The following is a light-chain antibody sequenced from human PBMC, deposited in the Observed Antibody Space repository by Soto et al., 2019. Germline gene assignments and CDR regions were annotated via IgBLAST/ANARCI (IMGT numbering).Light chain of an antibody. CDR1: QSVISY. CDR2: DAS. J-gene: IGKJ2*01. Sequence: EIVLTQSPATLSLSPGERATLSCRASQSVISYLAWYQQKPGQAPRLLIYDASNRATGIPARFSGSGSGTDFTLAISSLEPEDFAVYCCQQRSNWPPYTVGQGTKLEIK. V-gene: IGKV3-11*01. CDR3: QQRSNWPPYT.